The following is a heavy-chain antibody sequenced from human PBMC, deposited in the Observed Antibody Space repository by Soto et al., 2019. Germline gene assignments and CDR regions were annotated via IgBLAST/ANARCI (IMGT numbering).Heavy chain of an antibody. CDR2: IGGSGGST. V-gene: IGHV3-23*01. J-gene: IGHJ6*02. CDR3: AKGLDV. CDR1: GFTFSTYA. Sequence: EVQLLESGGGLVQPGGYLRLSCAASGFTFSTYAMRWVRQAPGKGLEWVSAIGGSGGSTYYADSVKGRFTISRDNSKNTLYMQMNILRAEDTAIYYCAKGLDVWGQGTTVTVSS.